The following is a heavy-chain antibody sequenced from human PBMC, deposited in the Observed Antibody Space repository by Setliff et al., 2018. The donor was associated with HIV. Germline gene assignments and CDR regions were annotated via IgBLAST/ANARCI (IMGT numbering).Heavy chain of an antibody. J-gene: IGHJ4*02. V-gene: IGHV3-30*02. CDR2: IRYDTSNK. Sequence: PGGSLRLSCAASGFTFSSYGMHWVRQAPGKGLEWVAFIRYDTSNKYYADSVKGRFTISRDNAKNSLYLQMNSLRAEDTAVYYCASRARSFDYWGQGTLVTVSS. D-gene: IGHD1-26*01. CDR3: ASRARSFDY. CDR1: GFTFSSYG.